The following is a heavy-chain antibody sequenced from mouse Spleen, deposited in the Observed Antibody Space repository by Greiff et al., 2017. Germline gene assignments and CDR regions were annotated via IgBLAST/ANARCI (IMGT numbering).Heavy chain of an antibody. V-gene: IGHV1-20*01. CDR3: ARWWLLPYAMDY. D-gene: IGHD2-3*01. CDR2: INPYNGDT. Sequence: VQLQQSGPELVKPGDSVKISCKASGYSFTGYFMNWVMQSHGKSLEWIGRINPYNGDTFYNQKFKGKATLTVDKSSSTAHMELRSLTSEDSAVYYCARWWLLPYAMDYWGQGTSVTVSS. CDR1: GYSFTGYF. J-gene: IGHJ4*01.